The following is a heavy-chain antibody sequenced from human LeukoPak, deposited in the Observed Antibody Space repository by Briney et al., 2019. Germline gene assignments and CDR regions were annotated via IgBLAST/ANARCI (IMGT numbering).Heavy chain of an antibody. CDR3: ARDLQLRFLEWLTPFGYYYMDV. CDR2: INPNSGGT. D-gene: IGHD3-3*01. V-gene: IGHV1-2*02. J-gene: IGHJ6*03. CDR1: GYTFTGYY. Sequence: ASVKVSCKASGYTFTGYYMHWVRQAPGQGLEWMGWINPNSGGTNYAQKFQGRVTMTRDTSISTAYMELSRLRSDDTAVYYCARDLQLRFLEWLTPFGYYYMDVWGKGTTVTVS.